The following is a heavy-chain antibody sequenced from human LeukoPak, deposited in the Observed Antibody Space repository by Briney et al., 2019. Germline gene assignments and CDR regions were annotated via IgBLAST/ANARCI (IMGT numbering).Heavy chain of an antibody. CDR1: PCTFSSYN. CDR3: ATDDFTNSVPF. D-gene: IGHD2-8*01. CDR2: INSNGEGV. J-gene: IGHJ3*01. Sequence: GGSLRLSCVGAPCTFSSYNMNWFRQAPGKRLEWLSYINSNGEGVYYADSVKGRFTISRGNAKNSLYLLMTSLTVEDTALYYCATDDFTNSVPFWGQGTVVTVSS. V-gene: IGHV3-48*04.